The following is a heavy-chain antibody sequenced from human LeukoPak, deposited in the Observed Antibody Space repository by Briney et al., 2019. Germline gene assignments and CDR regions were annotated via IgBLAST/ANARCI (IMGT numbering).Heavy chain of an antibody. D-gene: IGHD6-19*01. CDR2: FRSSGRDI. Sequence: GGSLRLSCEVSGFTLSSYSMTWVRQAPGKWLEWVSSFRSSGRDIIYGDSVRGRFTIARDDAKNSLYLQMNSLRAEGTAVYYCARGPGIAVAPLQHWGQGTLVTVSS. CDR1: GFTLSSYS. CDR3: ARGPGIAVAPLQH. J-gene: IGHJ1*01. V-gene: IGHV3-21*01.